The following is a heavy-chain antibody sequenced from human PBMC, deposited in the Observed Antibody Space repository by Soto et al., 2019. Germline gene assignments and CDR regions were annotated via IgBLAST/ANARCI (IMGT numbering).Heavy chain of an antibody. D-gene: IGHD6-6*01. J-gene: IGHJ6*02. V-gene: IGHV4-34*01. CDR3: ARGVAARSLYYYGMDV. Sequence: SETLSLTCAVCGGSFSGYYWSWIRQPPGKGLEWIGEINHSGSTNYNPSLKSRVTISVDTSKNQFSLKLSSVTAADTAVYYCARGVAARSLYYYGMDVWGQGTTVTVSS. CDR1: GGSFSGYY. CDR2: INHSGST.